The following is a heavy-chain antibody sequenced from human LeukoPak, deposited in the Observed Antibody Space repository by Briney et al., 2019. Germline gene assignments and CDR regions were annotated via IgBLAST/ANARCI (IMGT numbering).Heavy chain of an antibody. V-gene: IGHV3-7*01. CDR2: IKQDGSEK. Sequence: GGSLRLSCAASGFTFGIYAMNWVRQAPGKGLEWVANIKQDGSEKYYVDSVKGRFTISRDNAKNSLYLQMNSLRAEDTAVYYCARDFLAYCGGDCYSDYWGQGTLVTVSS. J-gene: IGHJ4*02. D-gene: IGHD2-21*02. CDR1: GFTFGIYA. CDR3: ARDFLAYCGGDCYSDY.